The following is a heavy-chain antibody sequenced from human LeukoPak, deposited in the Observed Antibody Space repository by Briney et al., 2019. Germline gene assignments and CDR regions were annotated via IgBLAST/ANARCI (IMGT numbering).Heavy chain of an antibody. CDR2: ISSSSSYI. Sequence: PGGSLRLSCAAPGFTFSSYSMNWVRQAPGKGLEWVSSISSSSSYIYYADSVKGRFTISRDNAKNSLYLQMNSLRAEDTAVYYCARSITMVRGVAYYYYGMDVWGQGTTVTVSS. J-gene: IGHJ6*02. D-gene: IGHD3-10*01. CDR3: ARSITMVRGVAYYYYGMDV. CDR1: GFTFSSYS. V-gene: IGHV3-21*01.